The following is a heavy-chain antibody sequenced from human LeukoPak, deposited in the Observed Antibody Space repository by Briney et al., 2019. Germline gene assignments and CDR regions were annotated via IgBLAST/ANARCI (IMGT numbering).Heavy chain of an antibody. D-gene: IGHD3-22*01. CDR2: ISAYNGNT. J-gene: IGHJ4*02. Sequence: ASVKVSCKASGYTFTSYGISWVRQAPGQGLEWKGWISAYNGNTNYAQKLQGRVTMTTDTSTSTAYMELRSLRSDDTAVYYCARGRVPTYYYDSSGYIFDYWGQGTLVTVSS. V-gene: IGHV1-18*01. CDR1: GYTFTSYG. CDR3: ARGRVPTYYYDSSGYIFDY.